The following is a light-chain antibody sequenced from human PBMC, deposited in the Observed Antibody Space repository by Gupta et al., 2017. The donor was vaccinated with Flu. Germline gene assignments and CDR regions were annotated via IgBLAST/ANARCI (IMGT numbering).Light chain of an antibody. V-gene: IGKV1-39*01. CDR2: GAS. CDR1: QNINHY. CDR3: QQSDDTAWT. Sequence: DIQMTQSPSSLSAAVGDRVMISCRASQNINHYLIWYQQKPGKAPKLLIYGASTLQSGVPSRFSGSGSGTDFTLSINRLHPDDFGIYYCQQSDDTAWTFGQGTRVEIK. J-gene: IGKJ1*01.